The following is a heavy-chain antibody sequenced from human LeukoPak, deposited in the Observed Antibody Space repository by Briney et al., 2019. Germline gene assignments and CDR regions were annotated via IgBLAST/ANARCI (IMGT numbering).Heavy chain of an antibody. CDR2: IYHTGST. V-gene: IGHV4-38-2*02. Sequence: EPSETLSLTCTVSSYSISRGYYWGWMRQSPGKGLEWIGNIYHTGSTSYNPSLESRVTISVDTSKNQFSVNLRSVAAADTAVYYCARHRLLWFGERTENWFDPWGQGTLVTVSS. CDR3: ARHRLLWFGERTENWFDP. D-gene: IGHD3-10*01. J-gene: IGHJ5*02. CDR1: SYSISRGYY.